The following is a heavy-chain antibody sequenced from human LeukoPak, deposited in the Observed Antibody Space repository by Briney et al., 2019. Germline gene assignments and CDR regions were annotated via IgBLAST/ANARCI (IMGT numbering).Heavy chain of an antibody. CDR1: GYNFATHW. V-gene: IGHV5-51*01. D-gene: IGHD5-24*01. Sequence: GESLKISCKGSGYNFATHWIGWVRQMPGKGLEWMGIIYPGDSDSRYSPSFQGQVTISADKSISTAYLQWSSLKASDTAMYYCARLRDGNYYYGMDVWGQGTTVTVSS. CDR3: ARLRDGNYYYGMDV. J-gene: IGHJ6*02. CDR2: IYPGDSDS.